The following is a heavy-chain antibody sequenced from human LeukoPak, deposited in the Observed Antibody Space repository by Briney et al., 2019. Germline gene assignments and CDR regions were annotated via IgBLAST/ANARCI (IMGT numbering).Heavy chain of an antibody. CDR1: GFTFSSYW. V-gene: IGHV3-7*01. CDR2: IKQDGSEK. J-gene: IGHJ4*02. CDR3: ARVLRWELLDY. D-gene: IGHD1-26*01. Sequence: GGPLRLSCAASGFTFSSYWVSWVRQAPGKGLEWVANIKQDGSEKYYVDSVKGRFTISRDNAKNSLYLQMNSLRAEDTAVYYCARVLRWELLDYWGQGTLVTVSS.